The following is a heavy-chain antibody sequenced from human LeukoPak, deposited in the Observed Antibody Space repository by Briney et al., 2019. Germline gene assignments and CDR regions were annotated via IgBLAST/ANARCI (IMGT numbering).Heavy chain of an antibody. D-gene: IGHD3-22*01. CDR2: IIPILGIA. Sequence: SVKVSCKASGGTFSSYAISSVRQAPGQGLEWMGRIIPILGIANYAQKFQGRVTITADKSTSTAYMELSSLRSEDTAVYYCARDRRDYDSSGYYYEGGDYFDYWGQGTLVTVSS. CDR3: ARDRRDYDSSGYYYEGGDYFDY. V-gene: IGHV1-69*04. CDR1: GGTFSSYA. J-gene: IGHJ4*02.